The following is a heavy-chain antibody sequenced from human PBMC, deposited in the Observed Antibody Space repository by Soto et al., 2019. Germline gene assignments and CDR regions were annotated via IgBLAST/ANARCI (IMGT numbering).Heavy chain of an antibody. CDR2: ISYDGSNK. Sequence: PGGSLRLSCAASGFTFSSYGMHWVRQAPGKGLEWVAVISYDGSNKYYADSVKGRFTISRDNSKNTLYLQMNSLRAEDTAVYYCAKDQIHPPLWFGTPQDPNNFDYWGQGTLVTVSS. V-gene: IGHV3-30*18. J-gene: IGHJ4*02. CDR1: GFTFSSYG. D-gene: IGHD3-10*01. CDR3: AKDQIHPPLWFGTPQDPNNFDY.